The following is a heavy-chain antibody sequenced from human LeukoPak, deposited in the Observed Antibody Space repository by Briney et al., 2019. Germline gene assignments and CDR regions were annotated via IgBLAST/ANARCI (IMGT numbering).Heavy chain of an antibody. J-gene: IGHJ5*02. Sequence: ASVKVSCKASGYTFINYYMHWVRQAPGQGLEWMGKINARGGSTSYAQKFQGRVTMTRDTSTSTTYMELSSLRSEDTALYYCARDGDPHLGFGELSVWFDPWGQGTLVTVSS. CDR3: ARDGDPHLGFGELSVWFDP. V-gene: IGHV1-46*01. CDR2: INARGGST. D-gene: IGHD3-10*01. CDR1: GYTFINYY.